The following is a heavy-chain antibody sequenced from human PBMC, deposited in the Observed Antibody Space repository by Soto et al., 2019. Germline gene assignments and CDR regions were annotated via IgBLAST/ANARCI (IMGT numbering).Heavy chain of an antibody. CDR1: GYTFTGYY. V-gene: IGHV1-2*04. D-gene: IGHD1-1*01. Sequence: QVQLVQSGAEVKKPGASVKVSCKASGYTFTGYYMHWVRQAPGQGLEWMGWINPNSGGTNYAQKLQGWVTMTRDTSISTAYMELSRLRSDDTAVYYCARANNWNAAQDFAYWGQGTLVTVSS. CDR3: ARANNWNAAQDFAY. CDR2: INPNSGGT. J-gene: IGHJ4*02.